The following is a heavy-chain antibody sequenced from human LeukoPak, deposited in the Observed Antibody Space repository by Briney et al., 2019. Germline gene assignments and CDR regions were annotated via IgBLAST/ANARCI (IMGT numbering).Heavy chain of an antibody. CDR3: ARYGRSGYSYGYGMDV. Sequence: GGSLRLSCAASGFIFSNFWMGWVRQAPGKGPEWVADIKQDGSREYYVDSVKGRFTISRDNSKNTLYLQMNSLRAEDTAVYYCARYGRSGYSYGYGMDVWGQGTTVTVSS. CDR1: GFIFSNFW. J-gene: IGHJ6*02. D-gene: IGHD5-18*01. V-gene: IGHV3-7*01. CDR2: IKQDGSRE.